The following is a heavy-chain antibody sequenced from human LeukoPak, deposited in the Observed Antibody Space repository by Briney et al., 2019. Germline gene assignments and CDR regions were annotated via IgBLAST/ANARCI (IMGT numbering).Heavy chain of an antibody. Sequence: ASVKVSCEASGYTFTDYYMHWVRHAPGQGLEWMGWINPNTGGTKYSQKFQGRVAMTRDTSISTAYMELSGLRSDDTAVYYCARGDIVVVPWGQGTLVTVSS. CDR1: GYTFTDYY. CDR2: INPNTGGT. CDR3: ARGDIVVVP. V-gene: IGHV1-2*02. D-gene: IGHD2-15*01. J-gene: IGHJ5*02.